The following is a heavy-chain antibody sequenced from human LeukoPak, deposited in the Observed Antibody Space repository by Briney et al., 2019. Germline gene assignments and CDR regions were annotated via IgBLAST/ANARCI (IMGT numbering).Heavy chain of an antibody. J-gene: IGHJ4*02. CDR2: ITSSSNSI. V-gene: IGHV3-48*01. D-gene: IGHD3-22*01. Sequence: PGGSLRLSCAASGFNFSTYTMNWVRQAPGKGLECLSYITSSSNSIYYADSVKGRFTISRDNAKNSLYLQRDSLRAEDTAVYYCARASSGYGFYSNYWGRGTLVTVSS. CDR3: ARASSGYGFYSNY. CDR1: GFNFSTYT.